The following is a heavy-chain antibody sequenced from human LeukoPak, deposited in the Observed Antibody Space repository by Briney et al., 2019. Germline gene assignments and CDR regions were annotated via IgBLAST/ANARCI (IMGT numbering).Heavy chain of an antibody. D-gene: IGHD3-22*01. CDR3: ASLNYYDSSGFNWFDP. J-gene: IGHJ5*02. CDR2: INHSGST. Sequence: SETLSLTCAVYGGSFSGYYWSWIRQPPGKGLEWIGEINHSGSTNYNPSLKSRVTISVDMSKNQFTLKLSSVTAADTAVYYCASLNYYDSSGFNWFDPWGQGTLVTVSS. CDR1: GGSFSGYY. V-gene: IGHV4-34*01.